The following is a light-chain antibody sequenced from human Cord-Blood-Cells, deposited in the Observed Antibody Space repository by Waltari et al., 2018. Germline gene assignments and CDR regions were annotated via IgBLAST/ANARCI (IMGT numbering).Light chain of an antibody. CDR2: GAH. CDR1: QSVSSSY. J-gene: IGKJ2*01. V-gene: IGKV3-20*01. CDR3: QQYGSSPPYT. Sequence: EIVLTQSPGTLSLSPGERATLSCRASQSVSSSYLAWYQQKPGQAPRLRIYGAHNRATGIPDRFSGSGSGTDFTLTISRLEPEDFAVYYCQQYGSSPPYTFGQGTKLEIK.